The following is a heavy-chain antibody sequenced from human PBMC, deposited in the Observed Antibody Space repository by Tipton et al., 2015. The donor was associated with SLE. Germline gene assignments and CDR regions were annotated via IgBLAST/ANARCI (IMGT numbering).Heavy chain of an antibody. CDR2: ISYDGSNK. V-gene: IGHV3-30*04. CDR1: GFTFSSYA. J-gene: IGHJ4*02. CDR3: ARDGYSSGRTVGSFDY. Sequence: QLVQSGGGVVQPGRSLRLSCAASGFTFSSYAMHWVRQAPGKGLEWVAVISYDGSNKYYADSVKGRFTISRDNSKNTLYLQMNSLRAEDTAVYYCARDGYSSGRTVGSFDYWGQGTLVTVSS. D-gene: IGHD6-19*01.